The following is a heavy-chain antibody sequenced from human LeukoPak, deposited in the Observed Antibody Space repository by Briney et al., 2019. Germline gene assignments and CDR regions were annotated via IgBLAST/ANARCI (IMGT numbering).Heavy chain of an antibody. CDR3: ARVSGKQFQH. D-gene: IGHD1-26*01. CDR2: MYHSGST. J-gene: IGHJ1*01. CDR1: GGSINSYY. V-gene: IGHV4-59*12. Sequence: KSSETLSLTCTVSGGSINSYYWGWIRQPPGKGLEWIGTMYHSGSTNYNPSLKSRVTISVDTSKNQFSLKLSSVTAADTAVYYCARVSGKQFQHWGQGTLVTVSS.